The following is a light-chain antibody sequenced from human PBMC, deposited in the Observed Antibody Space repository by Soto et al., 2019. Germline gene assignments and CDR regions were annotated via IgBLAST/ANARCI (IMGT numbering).Light chain of an antibody. J-gene: IGKJ5*01. V-gene: IGKV3-11*01. CDR2: DAS. Sequence: EIVLTQSPGTLSLSPGERATLSCRASQSVSRHLAWYQQKPGQAPRLLIYDASNRATGIPARFSGSGSGTDFTLPISSLEPEDFAVYYCQQRSNWPPITFGQGTRLEIK. CDR1: QSVSRH. CDR3: QQRSNWPPIT.